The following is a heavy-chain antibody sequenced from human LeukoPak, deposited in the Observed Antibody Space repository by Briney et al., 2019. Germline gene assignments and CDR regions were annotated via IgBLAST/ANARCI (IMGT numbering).Heavy chain of an antibody. Sequence: EGSMRLSCSASGSRFRSYEMNWVRQAPGKGMEWISYISGSGDTIYYADSVRGRFTISRDNAKNSLFLQMNSLTADDTAIYYCARERTTIVSGTTIGAYWGQGTLVTVSS. D-gene: IGHD2/OR15-2a*01. CDR1: GSRFRSYE. J-gene: IGHJ4*02. CDR2: ISGSGDTI. V-gene: IGHV3-48*03. CDR3: ARERTTIVSGTTIGAY.